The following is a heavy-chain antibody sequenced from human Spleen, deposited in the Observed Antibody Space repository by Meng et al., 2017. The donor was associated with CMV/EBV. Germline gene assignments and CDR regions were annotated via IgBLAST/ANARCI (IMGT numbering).Heavy chain of an antibody. CDR1: ISSSSYY. CDR2: IYYSGST. D-gene: IGHD4-11*01. Sequence: ISSSSYYWGWIRQPPGKGLEWIGSIYYSGSTYYNPSLKSRVTISVDTSKNQFSLKLSSVTAADTAVYYCASTVTPPPRGDYYYGMDVWGQGATVTVSS. V-gene: IGHV4-39*07. CDR3: ASTVTPPPRGDYYYGMDV. J-gene: IGHJ6*02.